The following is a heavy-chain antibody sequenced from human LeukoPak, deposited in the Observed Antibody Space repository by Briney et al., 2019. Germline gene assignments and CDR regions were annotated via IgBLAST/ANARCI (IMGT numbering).Heavy chain of an antibody. D-gene: IGHD5-12*01. CDR2: ISGSGGST. CDR1: GFTFSSYG. CDR3: AKGKRGYSALFDY. V-gene: IGHV3-23*01. J-gene: IGHJ4*02. Sequence: GGSLRLSCAASGFTFSSYGMSWVRQAPGKGLEWVSAISGSGGSTYYADSVKGRFTISRDNSKNTLYLQMNSLRAEDTAVYYGAKGKRGYSALFDYWGQGTLVTVSS.